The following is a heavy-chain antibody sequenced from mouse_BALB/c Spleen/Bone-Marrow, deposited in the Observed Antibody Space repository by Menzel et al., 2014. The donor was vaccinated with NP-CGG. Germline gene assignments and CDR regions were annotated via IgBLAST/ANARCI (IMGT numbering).Heavy chain of an antibody. CDR3: TREGTFFAY. J-gene: IGHJ3*01. Sequence: QVQLQQSGAELVKPGASVKLSCKSSGYTFTSYYMYWVKQRPGQGLEWIGGINPSNGGTNFNEKFKSKATLTVDKSSSADYMQLSSLTSEDSAVYYCTREGTFFAYWGQGTLVTVSA. V-gene: IGHV1S81*02. CDR1: GYTFTSYY. CDR2: INPSNGGT. D-gene: IGHD3-3*01.